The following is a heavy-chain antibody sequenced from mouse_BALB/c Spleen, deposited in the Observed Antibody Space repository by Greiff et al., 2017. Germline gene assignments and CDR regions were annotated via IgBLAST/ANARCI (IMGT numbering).Heavy chain of an antibody. V-gene: IGHV14-4*02. CDR2: IDPENGDT. J-gene: IGHJ2*01. CDR3: NAWGGNYFPLDY. CDR1: GFNIKDYY. Sequence: VQLQQSGAELVRSGASVKLSCTASGFNIKDYYMHWVKQRPEQGLEWIGWIDPENGDTEYAPKFQGKATMTADTSSNTAYPQLSSLTSEDTAVYYCNAWGGNYFPLDYWGQGTTLTVSS. D-gene: IGHD2-1*01.